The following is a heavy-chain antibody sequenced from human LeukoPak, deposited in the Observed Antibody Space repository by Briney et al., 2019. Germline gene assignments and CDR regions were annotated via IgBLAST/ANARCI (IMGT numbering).Heavy chain of an antibody. J-gene: IGHJ4*02. D-gene: IGHD3-10*01. CDR2: IHYSGST. V-gene: IGHV4-59*12. CDR3: ARDRSPITMVRKGELHFGY. Sequence: SETLSLTCTVSGGSISSSYWNWIRQPPGTGLEWIGDIHYSGSTNYNPSLKSRVTISLDTSKNQFSLKLSSVSAADTAVYYCARDRSPITMVRKGELHFGYWGQGTLVTVSS. CDR1: GGSISSSY.